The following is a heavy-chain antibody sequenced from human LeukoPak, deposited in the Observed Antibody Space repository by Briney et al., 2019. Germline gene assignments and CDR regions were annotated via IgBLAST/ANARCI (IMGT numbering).Heavy chain of an antibody. V-gene: IGHV3-30*01. J-gene: IGHJ4*02. CDR2: LSSDANTQ. CDR1: GFTFTNYA. Sequence: GGSLRLSCAASGFTFTNYAMSWVRQAPGKGLEWVAVLSSDANTQYYADSVKGRFTISRDTSKNTLYLQMNSLRPEDTALFYCARAVGDRTGSTCYTRVFDYWGQGTLVTVSS. CDR3: ARAVGDRTGSTCYTRVFDY. D-gene: IGHD2-2*02.